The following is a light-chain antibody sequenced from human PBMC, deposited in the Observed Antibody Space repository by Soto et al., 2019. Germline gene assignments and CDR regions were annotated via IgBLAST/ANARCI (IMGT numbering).Light chain of an antibody. J-gene: IGKJ2*02. CDR1: QSVSSSY. CDR2: GPS. V-gene: IGKV3-20*01. Sequence: EIVLTQSPGTLSLSPGERATLSCRASQSVSSSYLAWHQQKPGQAPRLLIYGPSSRATGIPDRFSGSGSGTDFTLTISRLEPEYFAVYYCQQFAGLSSTFGHGTKLEIK. CDR3: QQFAGLSST.